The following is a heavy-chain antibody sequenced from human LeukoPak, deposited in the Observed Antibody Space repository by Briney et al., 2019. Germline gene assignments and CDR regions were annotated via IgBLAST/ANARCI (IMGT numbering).Heavy chain of an antibody. CDR3: TREDY. J-gene: IGHJ4*02. CDR2: IHSNSGVT. V-gene: IGHV1-2*02. Sequence: ASVKVSCKASGYTFTDYYIHWVRQAPGQGLGWMCWIHSNSGVTVYSQKFQGRVTMTRDTSITTAYMELSRLTSDDTAMYYCTREDYWGQGTLVSVST. CDR1: GYTFTDYY.